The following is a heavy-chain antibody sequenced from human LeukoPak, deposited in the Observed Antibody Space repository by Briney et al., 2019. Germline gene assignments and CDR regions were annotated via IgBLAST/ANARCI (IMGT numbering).Heavy chain of an antibody. CDR1: GFTFSSYA. V-gene: IGHV3-23*01. Sequence: GGSLRLSCAASGFTFSSYAMSWVRQAPGKGLEWVSAISGSGGSTYYADSVKGRFTISRDNSKNTLYLQMNSLRAEDTAVYYCAKGSSGWYIAAADYWGQGTLVTVSS. J-gene: IGHJ4*02. CDR2: ISGSGGST. D-gene: IGHD6-19*01. CDR3: AKGSSGWYIAAADY.